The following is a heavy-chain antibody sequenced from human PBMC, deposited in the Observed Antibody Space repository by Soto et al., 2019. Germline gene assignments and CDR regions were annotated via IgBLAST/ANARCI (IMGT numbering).Heavy chain of an antibody. CDR3: AKEFLPIPIVYWYFDL. V-gene: IGHV3-30*18. CDR1: GFSFSSYG. Sequence: QVQLVESGGGVVQPGRSLRLSCAASGFSFSSYGMHWVRQAPGKGLEWVTVVGHDGSAQEYADSVKGRFTISRDNSRKTLYLKMDRLRAEDTAVYYCAKEFLPIPIVYWYFDLWGRGTLVTVSS. CDR2: VGHDGSAQ. D-gene: IGHD1-26*01. J-gene: IGHJ2*01.